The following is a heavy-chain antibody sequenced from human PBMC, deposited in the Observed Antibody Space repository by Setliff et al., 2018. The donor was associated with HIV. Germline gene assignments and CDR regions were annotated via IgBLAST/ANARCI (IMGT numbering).Heavy chain of an antibody. CDR3: ARELGDYIHYFGY. CDR1: GYTFTGYY. V-gene: IGHV1-2*02. J-gene: IGHJ4*02. CDR2: INPNSGGT. Sequence: GASVKVSCKASGYTFTGYYMHWVRQAPGQGLEWMGWINPNSGGTNYAQKFQGRVTMTRDTSISTAYMELSRLRSDDTAVYYCARELGDYIHYFGYWGQGTLVTVSS. D-gene: IGHD4-17*01.